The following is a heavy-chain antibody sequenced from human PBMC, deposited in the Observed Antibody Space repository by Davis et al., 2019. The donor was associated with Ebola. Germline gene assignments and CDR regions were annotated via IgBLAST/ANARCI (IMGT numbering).Heavy chain of an antibody. J-gene: IGHJ6*02. V-gene: IGHV3-23*01. CDR3: AKGGARYFYHYYGMDV. CDR1: GFTFSNYT. D-gene: IGHD2/OR15-2a*01. CDR2: ISRSGATT. Sequence: PGGSLRLSCAASGFTFSNYTMSWFRQAPGKGLELVLGISRSGATTYYADSVKGRFTISRDNSKNTLYLQMNSLRADDTALYYCAKGGARYFYHYYGMDVWGQGTTVTVSS.